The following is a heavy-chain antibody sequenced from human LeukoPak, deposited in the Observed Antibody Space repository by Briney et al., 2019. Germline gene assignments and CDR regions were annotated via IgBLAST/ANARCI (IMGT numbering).Heavy chain of an antibody. CDR3: AKCDGTGTVDY. D-gene: IGHD3/OR15-3a*01. CDR2: INRDGSET. CDR1: GFIFDDYG. Sequence: PGGSLRLSCAASGFIFDDYGMTWVRQAPGKGLEWVANINRDGSETYYVDSVKGRFTMSRDNAMNSLYLQMNSLSAEDTAVYFCAKCDGTGTVDYWGQGTLVTVSS. V-gene: IGHV3-7*01. J-gene: IGHJ4*02.